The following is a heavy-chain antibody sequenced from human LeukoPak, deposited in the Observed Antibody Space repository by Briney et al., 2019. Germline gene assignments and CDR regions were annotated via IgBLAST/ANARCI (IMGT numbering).Heavy chain of an antibody. J-gene: IGHJ4*02. V-gene: IGHV4-38-2*02. CDR1: GYSITNGYN. CDR3: VREWELLHTPFDL. Sequence: SETLSLTCTVSGYSITNGYNWGWIRQSPVKGLEWIANIYYSGTTYYNPPLRSRVTMSVDTSKNQFSLRLTPVTAADTAVYYCVREWELLHTPFDLWGQGTLVTVSS. D-gene: IGHD1-26*01. CDR2: IYYSGTT.